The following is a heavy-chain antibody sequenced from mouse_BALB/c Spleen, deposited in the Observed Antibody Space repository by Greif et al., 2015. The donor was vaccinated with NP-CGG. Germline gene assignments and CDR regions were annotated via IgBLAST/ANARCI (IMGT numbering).Heavy chain of an antibody. D-gene: IGHD1-1*01. Sequence: EVKVVESGGGLVQPGGSLKLSCAASGFDFSRYWMSWVRQAPGKGLEWIGEINPDSSTINYTPSLKDKFIISRDNAKNTLYLQMSKVRSEDTALYYCAGRRDYYGRGSFAYWGQGTLVTVSA. CDR3: AGRRDYYGRGSFAY. J-gene: IGHJ3*01. CDR1: GFDFSRYW. CDR2: INPDSSTI. V-gene: IGHV4-1*02.